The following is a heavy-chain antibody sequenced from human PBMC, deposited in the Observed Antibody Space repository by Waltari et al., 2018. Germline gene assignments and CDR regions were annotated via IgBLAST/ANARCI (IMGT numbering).Heavy chain of an antibody. CDR2: IAYDGGKK. J-gene: IGHJ5*02. V-gene: IGHV3-30*07. CDR3: ANDEERGYSYGS. Sequence: QLQLVESGGGVVQPGRSLRLSCEASGFSIRSDAIHWFRQAPGKGLEWVAVIAYDGGKKYYADSVKGRFTISRDNSRNTLYLQMNSLRAEDTAVYYCANDEERGYSYGSWGQGTLVTVSS. CDR1: GFSIRSDA. D-gene: IGHD5-18*01.